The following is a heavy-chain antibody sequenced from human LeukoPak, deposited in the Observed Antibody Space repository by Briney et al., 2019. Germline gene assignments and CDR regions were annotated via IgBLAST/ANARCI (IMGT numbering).Heavy chain of an antibody. V-gene: IGHV3-21*01. CDR2: ISSSSSYI. CDR1: GFTFSSYA. J-gene: IGHJ4*02. D-gene: IGHD3-22*01. CDR3: ARDPMYYYDSSGYDY. Sequence: GGSLRLSCAASGFTFSSYAMHWVRQAPGKGLEWVSSISSSSSYIYYADSVKGRFTISRDNAKNSLYLQMNSLRAEDTAVYYCARDPMYYYDSSGYDYWGQGTLVTVSS.